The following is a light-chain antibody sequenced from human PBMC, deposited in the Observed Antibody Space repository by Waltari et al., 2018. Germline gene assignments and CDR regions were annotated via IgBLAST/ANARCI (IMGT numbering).Light chain of an antibody. J-gene: IGKJ1*01. CDR2: DTA. CDR3: QQYNSYPRT. Sequence: DIQMTQSPSTLSASVGDRVTITCRASQSISSWLAWYQQKPGKATKLLIYDTASLESGVPSRSSGSGSGTEFTLTISSLQPDDFATYYCQQYNSYPRTFGQGTKVEIK. V-gene: IGKV1-5*01. CDR1: QSISSW.